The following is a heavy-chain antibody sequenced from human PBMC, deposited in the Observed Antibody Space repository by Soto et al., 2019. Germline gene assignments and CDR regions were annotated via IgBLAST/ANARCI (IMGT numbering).Heavy chain of an antibody. CDR2: TYYRSKWYN. CDR1: GDSVSSNSAA. V-gene: IGHV6-1*01. D-gene: IGHD3-3*01. Sequence: SQTLSLTCAISGDSVSSNSAAWNWIRQSPSRGLEWLGRTYYRSKWYNEYTVSVKSRITINPDTSKNQFSLQLNSVTPEDTAVYYFVRDLIFGVVKGYYYYMDVWGKGTTVTSP. CDR3: VRDLIFGVVKGYYYYMDV. J-gene: IGHJ6*03.